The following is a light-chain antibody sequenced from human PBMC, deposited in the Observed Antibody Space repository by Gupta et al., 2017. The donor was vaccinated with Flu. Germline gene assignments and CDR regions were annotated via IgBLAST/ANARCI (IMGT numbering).Light chain of an antibody. CDR3: SSYTSSTVV. CDR1: SSDVGGYNY. J-gene: IGLJ2*01. CDR2: EVS. V-gene: IGLV2-14*01. Sequence: TGTSSDVGGYNYVSWYQQHPGKAPKLMMYEVSNRPSGVSNRFSGSKSGNTASLTISGLQAEDEAEYYCSSYTSSTVVFGGGTKLTVL.